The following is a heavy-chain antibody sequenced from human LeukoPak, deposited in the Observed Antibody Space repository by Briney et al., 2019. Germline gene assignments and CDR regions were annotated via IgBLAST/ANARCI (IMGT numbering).Heavy chain of an antibody. Sequence: SETLSLTCTVSGGSISSSSYYWGWIRQPPGKGLEWIGSIYYSGSTYYNPSLKSRVTISVDTSKNQLSLKLSSVTAADTAVYYCARIKGNYYVLQNYYYYMDVWGKGTTVTISS. J-gene: IGHJ6*03. CDR2: IYYSGST. V-gene: IGHV4-39*01. CDR1: GGSISSSSYY. CDR3: ARIKGNYYVLQNYYYYMDV. D-gene: IGHD3-10*02.